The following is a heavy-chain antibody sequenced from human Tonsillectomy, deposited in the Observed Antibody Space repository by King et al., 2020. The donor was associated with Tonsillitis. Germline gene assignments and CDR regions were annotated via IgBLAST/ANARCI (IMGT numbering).Heavy chain of an antibody. CDR2: IHHSGST. CDR1: GGSISSSNW. V-gene: IGHV4-4*02. CDR3: ERSGGDYYGSGSHYNFFDY. D-gene: IGHD3-10*01. Sequence: VQLQESGPGLVKPSGTLSLTCAVSGGSISSSNWWNWVRQPPGKGLEWIGEIHHSGSTNYNPSLKSRVTISVDKSKNQFSLELSSVTAADTAVYYCERSGGDYYGSGSHYNFFDYWGQGTLVTVSS. J-gene: IGHJ4*02.